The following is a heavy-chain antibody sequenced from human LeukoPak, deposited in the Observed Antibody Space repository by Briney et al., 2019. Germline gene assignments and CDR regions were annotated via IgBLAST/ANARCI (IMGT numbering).Heavy chain of an antibody. D-gene: IGHD3-10*01. Sequence: SGGSLRLSCGVSEFPFSKAWMSWVRQAPGKGLEWVGRIKSKTDGGTTDYAAPVKGRFTISRDDSKNTLYLQMNSLRVEDTAVYYCAKNANYGSGSYYNVIPNYYYGMDVWGQGTTVTVSS. CDR1: EFPFSKAW. CDR2: IKSKTDGGTT. CDR3: AKNANYGSGSYYNVIPNYYYGMDV. J-gene: IGHJ6*02. V-gene: IGHV3-15*01.